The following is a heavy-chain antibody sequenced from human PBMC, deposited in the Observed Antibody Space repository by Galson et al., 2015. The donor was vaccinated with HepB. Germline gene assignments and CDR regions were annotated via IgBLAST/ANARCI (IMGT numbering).Heavy chain of an antibody. V-gene: IGHV3-23*01. Sequence: SLRLSCAASGFTFSVYTMNWVRQAPGKGLEWVSAIRGSGTGTYYADSVKGRFTISRDDSKNTLFLQLNSLRAEDTAIYYCAKDSGLEGEDYWGQGILVTVSS. CDR1: GFTFSVYT. CDR3: AKDSGLEGEDY. D-gene: IGHD3-16*01. J-gene: IGHJ4*02. CDR2: IRGSGTGT.